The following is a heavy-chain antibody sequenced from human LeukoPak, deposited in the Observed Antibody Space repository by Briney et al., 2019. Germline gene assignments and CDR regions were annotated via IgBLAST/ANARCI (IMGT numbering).Heavy chain of an antibody. CDR2: ISGSGDNT. D-gene: IGHD4-17*01. J-gene: IGHJ4*02. V-gene: IGHV3-23*01. CDR1: GFAFSGFA. CDR3: ARGRGGDYVPSRFDY. Sequence: SGGSLRLSCSVSGFAFSGFAMGGVRQAPGKGLGWVSSISGSGDNTYYADSVEGRFIFSRDNTKNTLYLQMNRLRAEDTALYYCARGRGGDYVPSRFDYWGQGTLVTVSS.